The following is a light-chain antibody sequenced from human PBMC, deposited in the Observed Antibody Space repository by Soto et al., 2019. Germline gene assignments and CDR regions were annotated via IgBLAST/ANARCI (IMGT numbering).Light chain of an antibody. CDR2: AAS. CDR1: QGISSY. Sequence: AIRMTQSPSSLSASTGDRVTITCRASQGISSYLAWYQQKPGKAPKLLIYAASTLQSGVPSRFSGSGSGTEFTLTISCLQSEDFATYYCQQYYSYPWTFGQGPKVEIK. J-gene: IGKJ1*01. V-gene: IGKV1-8*01. CDR3: QQYYSYPWT.